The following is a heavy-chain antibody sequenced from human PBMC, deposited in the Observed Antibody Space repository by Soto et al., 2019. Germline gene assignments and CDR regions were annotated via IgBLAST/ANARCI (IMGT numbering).Heavy chain of an antibody. CDR1: DGSISSYY. D-gene: IGHD3-10*01. CDR3: ARVWGGAFDF. Sequence: QVQLQESGPGLVKPSETLSLTSTVSDGSISSYYWSWIRQPPEKGLVWFGYIYYGGRPNYNPSLKILVTIEVNTSKTQSPLKLSSVTAADTAVYYCARVWGGAFDFWGQGTMVTVSS. V-gene: IGHV4-59*01. CDR2: IYYGGRP. J-gene: IGHJ3*01.